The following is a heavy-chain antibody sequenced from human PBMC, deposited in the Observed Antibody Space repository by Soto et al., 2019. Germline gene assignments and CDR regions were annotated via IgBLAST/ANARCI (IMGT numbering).Heavy chain of an antibody. CDR1: GFTFSNAW. CDR3: TTGESEGGPRLLNWFDP. J-gene: IGHJ5*02. Sequence: GGSLRLSCAASGFTFSNAWMNWVRQAPGKGLEWVGRIKSKTDGGTTDYAAPVKGRFTISRDDSKNTLYLQMNSLKTEDTAVYYCTTGESEGGPRLLNWFDPWGQGTLVTVSS. D-gene: IGHD3-16*01. CDR2: IKSKTDGGTT. V-gene: IGHV3-15*07.